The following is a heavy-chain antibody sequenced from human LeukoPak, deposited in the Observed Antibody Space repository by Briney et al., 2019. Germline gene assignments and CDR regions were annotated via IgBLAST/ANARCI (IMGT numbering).Heavy chain of an antibody. D-gene: IGHD6-13*01. CDR3: ARTYSTMIDY. CDR2: IDHSGSI. CDR1: GYSISSGNY. V-gene: IGHV4-38-2*02. Sequence: SETLSLTCTVSGYSISSGNYWGWIRQPPGKGLEWMGSIDHSGSIYYNPSLKSRVTISVDTSKNQFSLKLSSVTAADTAVYYCARTYSTMIDYWGQGTLVTVSS. J-gene: IGHJ4*02.